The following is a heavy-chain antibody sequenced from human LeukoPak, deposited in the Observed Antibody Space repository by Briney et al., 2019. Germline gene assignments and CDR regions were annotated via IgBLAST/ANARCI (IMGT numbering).Heavy chain of an antibody. CDR1: GGSINSYY. CDR2: IYYSGNT. D-gene: IGHD2-2*01. Sequence: PSETLSLTCAVFGGSINSYYWSWIRQPPGKGLEWIGYIYYSGNTNYNPSFKSRVTMSVDTSKNQFSLKLSSVTAADTAIYYCVRQPSATAAFDIWGQGTMVTVSS. J-gene: IGHJ3*02. V-gene: IGHV4-59*08. CDR3: VRQPSATAAFDI.